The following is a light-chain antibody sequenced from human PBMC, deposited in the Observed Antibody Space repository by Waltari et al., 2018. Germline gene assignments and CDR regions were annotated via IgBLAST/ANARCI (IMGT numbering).Light chain of an antibody. V-gene: IGKV1-6*01. CDR3: LQDYTYPYT. J-gene: IGKJ2*01. CDR1: QGIGND. CDR2: AAS. Sequence: AIQMTQSPSSLSAPVGDRVTITCRASQGIGNDLGWYQQKPGKAPKLLIYAASSLQSGVPSRFSGSASGTDFTLTISSLQPEDFATYYCLQDYTYPYTFGQGTKLEIK.